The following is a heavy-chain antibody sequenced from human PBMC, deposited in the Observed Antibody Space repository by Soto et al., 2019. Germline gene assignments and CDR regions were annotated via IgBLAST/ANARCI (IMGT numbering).Heavy chain of an antibody. D-gene: IGHD3-10*01. V-gene: IGHV3-23*01. J-gene: IGHJ4*02. CDR1: GFTFSSYA. CDR3: GKDGARVWGSGSYYKVY. Sequence: GGSLRLSCAASGFTFSSYAMSWVRQPPGKGLEWVSAISGSGGSTYYADSVKGRFTISRDNSKNTLYLQMNSLRAEDTAVYCCGKDGARVWGSGSYYKVYWGQGTLVTVSS. CDR2: ISGSGGST.